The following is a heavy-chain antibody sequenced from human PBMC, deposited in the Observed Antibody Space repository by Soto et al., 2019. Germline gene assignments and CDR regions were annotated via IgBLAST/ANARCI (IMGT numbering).Heavy chain of an antibody. CDR1: GFSLSTSSGVG. CDR3: ALILGIGGYYEGFDY. V-gene: IGHV2-5*02. D-gene: IGHD1-26*01. J-gene: IGHJ4*02. Sequence: QITLKESGPTLVKPTQTLTLTCTFSGFSLSTSSGVGVGWIRQPPGKALEWLAFIYWDDEKRYSPSLKSRLTVTQDSPKNQVVLIVTNMDPVDTAAYYCALILGIGGYYEGFDYWGQGALVTVSS. CDR2: IYWDDEK.